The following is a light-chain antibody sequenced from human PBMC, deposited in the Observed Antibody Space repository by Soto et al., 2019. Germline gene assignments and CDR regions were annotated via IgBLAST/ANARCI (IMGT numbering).Light chain of an antibody. Sequence: IVMTQSPVTLSVSPGERVTLSCRASQSVSSKLAWYQQKPGQAPRLLIYGASTRATGIPARFSGSGSGTEFTLIISSLQSEDSAVYYCQQYNSWLWTVGQGTKVDSK. CDR2: GAS. CDR1: QSVSSK. V-gene: IGKV3-15*01. J-gene: IGKJ1*01. CDR3: QQYNSWLWT.